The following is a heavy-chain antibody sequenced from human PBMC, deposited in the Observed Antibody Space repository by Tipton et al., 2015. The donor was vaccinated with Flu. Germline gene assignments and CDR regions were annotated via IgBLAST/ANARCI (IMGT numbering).Heavy chain of an antibody. Sequence: TLSLTCTVSGGSISSGSYYWSWIRQPAGKGLEWIGRIYTSGSTHYNPSLKSRVTISVDTSKNQFSLKLSSVTAADTAVYYCARAGRTYYDILTGYYSPYYFDYWGQGTLVTVSS. CDR2: IYTSGST. CDR1: GGSISSGSYY. J-gene: IGHJ4*02. V-gene: IGHV4-61*02. CDR3: ARAGRTYYDILTGYYSPYYFDY. D-gene: IGHD3-9*01.